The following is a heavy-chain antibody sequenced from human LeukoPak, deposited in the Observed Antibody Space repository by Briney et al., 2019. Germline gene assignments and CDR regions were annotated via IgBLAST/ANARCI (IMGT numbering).Heavy chain of an antibody. CDR1: GGSFSGYY. CDR3: AMLISGY. CDR2: INHTRST. Sequence: SETLSLTGAVYGGSFSGYYWSWIRQPPPKRLQWSGEINHTRSTNYNPSPKSRVTLSVDKSKNQFSLKLSSVTAADTAVYYCAMLISGYWGQGTLVTVCS. D-gene: IGHD3-16*01. V-gene: IGHV4-34*01. J-gene: IGHJ4*02.